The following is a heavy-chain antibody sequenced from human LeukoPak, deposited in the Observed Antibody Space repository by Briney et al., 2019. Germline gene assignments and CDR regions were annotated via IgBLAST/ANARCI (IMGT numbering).Heavy chain of an antibody. Sequence: GESLKISRKGSGYSFTSYWISWVRQTPGKGPEWMGSIDPSDSYTTYIPSFQGHVTISADKSISTAYLQWSSLKASDTATYYCARPMAGSGGYYYYDMDVWGQGTTVTVSS. V-gene: IGHV5-10-1*01. CDR3: ARPMAGSGGYYYYDMDV. CDR2: IDPSDSYT. CDR1: GYSFTSYW. D-gene: IGHD2-8*01. J-gene: IGHJ6*02.